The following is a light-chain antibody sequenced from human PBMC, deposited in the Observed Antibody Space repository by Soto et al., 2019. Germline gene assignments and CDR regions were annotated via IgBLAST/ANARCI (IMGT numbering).Light chain of an antibody. Sequence: EIVLTQSPAPLSLSPGERAPLSCRASQSVSDNLAWYQQQPGQAPRLILYGAYTSATAIPARFSGSGSGTEFTLTISSLQSEDFAVYYCQQYNNWPSWTXGQGTQVDIK. CDR3: QQYNNWPSWT. CDR1: QSVSDN. CDR2: GAY. V-gene: IGKV3D-15*01. J-gene: IGKJ1*01.